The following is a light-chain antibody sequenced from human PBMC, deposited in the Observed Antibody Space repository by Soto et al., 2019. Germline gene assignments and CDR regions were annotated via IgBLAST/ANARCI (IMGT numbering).Light chain of an antibody. J-gene: IGKJ1*01. CDR2: DAS. V-gene: IGKV3-11*01. Sequence: EIVLTQSPATLSLSPGDRATLSCWASQSVSSYLAWYQQKPGQAPRLLIYDASNRATGIPARFSGSGSGTDFTLTISSLEPEDFAVYYCQQRSNWPPQVTFGQGTKVEIK. CDR1: QSVSSY. CDR3: QQRSNWPPQVT.